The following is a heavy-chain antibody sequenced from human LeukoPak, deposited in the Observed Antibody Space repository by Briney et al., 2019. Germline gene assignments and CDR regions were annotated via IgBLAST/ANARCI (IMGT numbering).Heavy chain of an antibody. CDR3: ITEKY. J-gene: IGHJ4*02. V-gene: IGHV3-15*04. CDR2: IGGKTDGGTI. Sequence: PGGSLRLSCAVSGLSLSNAWVSWVRQAPGRGLQWVGRIGGKTDGGTIDYAAPVKGRFTISRDVSKNTLYMQMNSLKTEDTGVYFCITEKYWGQGTLVTVSS. CDR1: GLSLSNAW.